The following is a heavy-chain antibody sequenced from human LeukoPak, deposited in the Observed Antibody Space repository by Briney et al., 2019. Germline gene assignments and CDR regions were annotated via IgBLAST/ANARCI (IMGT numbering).Heavy chain of an antibody. J-gene: IGHJ4*02. CDR2: INWNGGST. D-gene: IGHD1-26*01. V-gene: IGHV3-20*04. CDR1: GFTFDDYG. Sequence: GGALRLSCAASGFTFDDYGMSWVRQAPGKGLEWVSGINWNGGSTGYADSVKGRFTISRDNAKNSLYLQMNSLRADDTAVYYCARELPGQKWELLQDDHFDYGGQGTLVTVSS. CDR3: ARELPGQKWELLQDDHFDY.